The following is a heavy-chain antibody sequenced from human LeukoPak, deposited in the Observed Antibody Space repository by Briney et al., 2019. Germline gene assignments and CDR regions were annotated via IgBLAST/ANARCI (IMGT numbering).Heavy chain of an antibody. CDR2: IYSGGST. CDR1: GFTVSSNY. V-gene: IGHV3-66*01. CDR3: ARDMYYYDSSGYPTDY. J-gene: IGHJ4*02. Sequence: GGSLRLSCAASGFTVSSNYMSWVRQAPGKGLEWVSVIYSGGSTYYADSVKGRFTISRDNSKNTLYLQMNSLRAEDTAVYYCARDMYYYDSSGYPTDYWGQGTLVTVSS. D-gene: IGHD3-22*01.